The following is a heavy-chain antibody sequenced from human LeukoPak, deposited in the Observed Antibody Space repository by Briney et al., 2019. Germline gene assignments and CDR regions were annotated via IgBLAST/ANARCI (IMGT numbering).Heavy chain of an antibody. J-gene: IGHJ4*02. CDR1: GGSISSGGYY. D-gene: IGHD3-10*01. Sequence: PSETLSLTCTVSGGSISSGGYYWSWIRQHPGKGLEWIGYIYYSGSTYYNPSLKSRVTISVDTSKNQFSLNLSSVTAADTAVYYCARSSMFRGVTVDYWGQGTLVTVSS. CDR3: ARSSMFRGVTVDY. V-gene: IGHV4-31*03. CDR2: IYYSGST.